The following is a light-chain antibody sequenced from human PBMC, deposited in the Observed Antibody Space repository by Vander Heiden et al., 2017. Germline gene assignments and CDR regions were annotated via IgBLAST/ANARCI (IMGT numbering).Light chain of an antibody. Sequence: QSPLTQPRPVSGSPGQPVTSSCSGTSSDVGAYDYVSWYQQHPGKAPKLLIYDVTKWPSGVPDRFSGSKSGNTATLTISGLLTEDEADYYCCSYAGSYTWVFGGGTKVTVL. CDR2: DVT. V-gene: IGLV2-11*01. CDR1: SSDVGAYDY. CDR3: CSYAGSYTWV. J-gene: IGLJ3*02.